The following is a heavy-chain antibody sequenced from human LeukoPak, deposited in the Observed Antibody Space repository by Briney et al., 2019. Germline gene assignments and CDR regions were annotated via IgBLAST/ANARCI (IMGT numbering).Heavy chain of an antibody. CDR2: GRNKANGHTT. Sequence: GGSLRLSCTASGCIFNDHYMDWVRRAPAKGLEWVGRGRNKANGHTTEYGASFKGRFTVSRDDSKNSIYLQMNSLNIEDTAMYYCARGFRGFDTWGQGILVTVSS. CDR3: ARGFRGFDT. J-gene: IGHJ5*02. V-gene: IGHV3-72*01. CDR1: GCIFNDHY. D-gene: IGHD3-10*01.